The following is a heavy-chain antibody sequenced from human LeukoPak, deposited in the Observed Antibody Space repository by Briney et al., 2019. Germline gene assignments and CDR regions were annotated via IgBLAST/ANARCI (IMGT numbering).Heavy chain of an antibody. V-gene: IGHV1-2*02. CDR3: ARDGSYSSGWYYY. D-gene: IGHD6-19*01. CDR2: INPNSGGT. Sequence: ASVKVSCKASGYTSTGYYMHWVRQAPGQGLEWMGWINPNSGGTNYAQKFQGRVTMTRDTSISTAYMELSSLRSEDTAVYYCARDGSYSSGWYYYWGQGTLVTVSS. CDR1: GYTSTGYY. J-gene: IGHJ4*02.